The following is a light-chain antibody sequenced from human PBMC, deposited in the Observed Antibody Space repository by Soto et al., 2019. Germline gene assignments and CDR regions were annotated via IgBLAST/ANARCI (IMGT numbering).Light chain of an antibody. CDR3: QHYHTYPLT. CDR2: DAS. Sequence: DIQMTQSPSSLSASVGDRVTITCRASQGISDYLAWFRQKPGKAPESLIFDASSLQGGVPSKFSGTASGTDFTLTISSLGPEDFATYYCQHYHTYPLTFGGGPKVEIK. J-gene: IGKJ4*01. CDR1: QGISDY. V-gene: IGKV1-16*02.